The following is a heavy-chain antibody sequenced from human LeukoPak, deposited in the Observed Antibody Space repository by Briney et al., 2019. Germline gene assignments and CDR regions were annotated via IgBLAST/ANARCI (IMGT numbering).Heavy chain of an antibody. CDR1: GFTVSSNY. Sequence: GGSLRLSCAASGFTVSSNYMSWVRQAPGKGLEWVSVIYSGGSTYYADSVKGRFTISRDNSKNTLYLQMNSLRAEDTAVYYCAKEGSYYYDSSDYYYPFEYWGQGTLVTVSS. V-gene: IGHV3-53*01. CDR2: IYSGGST. CDR3: AKEGSYYYDSSDYYYPFEY. D-gene: IGHD3-22*01. J-gene: IGHJ4*02.